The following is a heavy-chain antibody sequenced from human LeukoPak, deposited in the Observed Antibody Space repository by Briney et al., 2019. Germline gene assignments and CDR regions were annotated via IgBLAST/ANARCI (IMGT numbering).Heavy chain of an antibody. CDR2: IYYSGST. J-gene: IGHJ5*02. Sequence: SETLSLTCTVSGGSISSSSYYWGWIRQPPGKGLEWIGSIYYSGSTYYNPSLKSRVTISVDTSKNQFSLKLSSVTAADTAVYYCARHGGCSSTSCYTRFDPWGKGTLVTVSS. CDR3: ARHGGCSSTSCYTRFDP. CDR1: GGSISSSSYY. D-gene: IGHD2-2*02. V-gene: IGHV4-39*01.